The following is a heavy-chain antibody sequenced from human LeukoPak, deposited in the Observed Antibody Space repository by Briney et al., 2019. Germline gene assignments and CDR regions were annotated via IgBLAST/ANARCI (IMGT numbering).Heavy chain of an antibody. CDR3: ARDGGGCSSTSCYRTYYYYYYMDV. CDR1: GFTFGDYG. V-gene: IGHV3-20*04. J-gene: IGHJ6*03. D-gene: IGHD2-2*02. Sequence: GGSLRLSCAASGFTFGDYGMSWVRQAPGKGLEWVSGINWNGGSTGYADSVKGRFTISRDNAKNSLYLQMNSLRAEDTALYYCARDGGGCSSTSCYRTYYYYYYMDVWGKGTTVTVSS. CDR2: INWNGGST.